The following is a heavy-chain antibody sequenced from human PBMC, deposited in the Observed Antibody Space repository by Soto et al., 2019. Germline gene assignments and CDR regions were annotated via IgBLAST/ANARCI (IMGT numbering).Heavy chain of an antibody. CDR3: ARVMRPRVGATQPFDY. V-gene: IGHV3-30-3*01. Sequence: QVQLVESGGGVVQPGRSLRLSCAASGFTFSSYAMHWVRQAPGKGLEWVAVISYDGSNKYYADSVKGRFTISRDNSKNTLYLQMNSLRAEDTAVYYCARVMRPRVGATQPFDYWGQGTLVTVSS. D-gene: IGHD1-26*01. CDR2: ISYDGSNK. CDR1: GFTFSSYA. J-gene: IGHJ4*02.